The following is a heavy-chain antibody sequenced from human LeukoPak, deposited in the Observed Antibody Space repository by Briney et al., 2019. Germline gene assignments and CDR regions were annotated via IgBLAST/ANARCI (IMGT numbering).Heavy chain of an antibody. CDR2: IYTSGST. D-gene: IGHD2-2*02. J-gene: IGHJ5*02. CDR3: ARVYCSSTSCYSLGWFDP. CDR1: GGSTSSGSYY. Sequence: SQTLSLTCTVSGGSTSSGSYYWSWIRQPAGKGLEWIGRIYTSGSTNYNPSLKSRVTISVDTSKNQFSLKLSSVTAADTAVYYCARVYCSSTSCYSLGWFDPWGQGTLVTVSS. V-gene: IGHV4-61*02.